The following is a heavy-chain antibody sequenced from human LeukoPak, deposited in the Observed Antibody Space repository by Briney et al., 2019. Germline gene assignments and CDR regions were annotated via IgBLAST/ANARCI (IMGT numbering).Heavy chain of an antibody. V-gene: IGHV4-31*03. CDR3: ARGLKRITMIVVYDAFDI. CDR1: GGSISSGGYY. CDR2: IYYSGST. J-gene: IGHJ3*02. Sequence: SETLSLTCTVSGGSISSGGYYWSWVRQHPGKGLEWIGYIYYSGSTYYNPSLKSRVTISVDTSKNQFSLKLSSVTAADTAVYYCARGLKRITMIVVYDAFDIWGQGTMVTVSS. D-gene: IGHD3-22*01.